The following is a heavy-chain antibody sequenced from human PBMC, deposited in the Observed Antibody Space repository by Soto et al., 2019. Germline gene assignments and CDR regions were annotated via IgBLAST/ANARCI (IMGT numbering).Heavy chain of an antibody. Sequence: PSDTLSLTCAVFGGSISSFVYSWSWIRQPPGKGLEWIGYISHSGSTYFNPSLKSRVTISVDRSKNQFSLKLSSVTAADTAVYYCARGGLLHDYWCQGTLVTVSS. D-gene: IGHD6-19*01. V-gene: IGHV4-30-2*01. CDR3: ARGGLLHDY. J-gene: IGHJ4*02. CDR2: ISHSGST. CDR1: GGSISSFVYS.